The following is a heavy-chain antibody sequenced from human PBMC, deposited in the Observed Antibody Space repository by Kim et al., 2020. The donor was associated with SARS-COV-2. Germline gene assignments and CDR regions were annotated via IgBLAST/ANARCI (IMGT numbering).Heavy chain of an antibody. D-gene: IGHD2-2*02. CDR3: ARGGQLLYRDY. J-gene: IGHJ4*02. Sequence: SSPSFQGHVTISADKSISTAYLQWSSLKASDTAMYYCARGGQLLYRDYWGQGTLVTVSS. V-gene: IGHV5-10-1*01.